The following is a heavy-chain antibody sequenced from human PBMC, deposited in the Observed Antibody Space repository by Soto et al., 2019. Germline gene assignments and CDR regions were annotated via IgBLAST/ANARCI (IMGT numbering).Heavy chain of an antibody. CDR2: IIPIFGTA. D-gene: IGHD2-2*01. Sequence: SSVKVSFKASGGTFSRYAISLVLHAPGQWLEWMGGIIPIFGTANYAQKFQGRVTITADESTSTAYMELSSLRSEDTAVYYCAAMIVVVPANYYYGMDVWGQGTTVTVSS. J-gene: IGHJ6*02. CDR1: GGTFSRYA. V-gene: IGHV1-69*13. CDR3: AAMIVVVPANYYYGMDV.